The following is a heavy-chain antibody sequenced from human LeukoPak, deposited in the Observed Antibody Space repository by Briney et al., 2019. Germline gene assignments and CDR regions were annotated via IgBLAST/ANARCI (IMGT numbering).Heavy chain of an antibody. D-gene: IGHD4-11*01. J-gene: IGHJ4*02. V-gene: IGHV3-48*03. CDR1: GFTFSSYE. CDR3: AKDTLRYSNFDY. CDR2: ISSSGSTI. Sequence: QPGGSLRLSCAASGFTFSSYEMNWVRQAPGKGLEWVSYISSSGSTIYYADSVKGRFTISRDNSKNTVYLQMNSLRAEDTAMYYCAKDTLRYSNFDYWGQGTLVTVSS.